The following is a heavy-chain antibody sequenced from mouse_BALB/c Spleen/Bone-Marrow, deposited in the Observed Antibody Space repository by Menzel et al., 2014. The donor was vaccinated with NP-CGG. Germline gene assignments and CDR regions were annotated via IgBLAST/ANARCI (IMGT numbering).Heavy chain of an antibody. V-gene: IGHV1S16*01. Sequence: VQLQQSGAELVKPGASVKLSCKASGYTFTSYWVHWVKLRPGQGFEWIGEINPSNGGTNYNEKFKRKATLTVDKSSSTAYMQLSSLTSEDSAVYYCTIGGLDYWGQGTTLTVSS. CDR3: TIGGLDY. CDR1: GYTFTSYW. J-gene: IGHJ2*01. CDR2: INPSNGGT.